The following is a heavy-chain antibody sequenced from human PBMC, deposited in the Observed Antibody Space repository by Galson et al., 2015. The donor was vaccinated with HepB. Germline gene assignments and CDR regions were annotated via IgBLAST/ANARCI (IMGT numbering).Heavy chain of an antibody. CDR3: TRLYNWNDRSRAFDI. Sequence: LSCAASGFTFSGSAMHWVRQASGKGLEWVGRIRSKANSYATAYAASVKGRFTISRDDSKNTAYLQMNSLKTEDTAVYYCTRLYNWNDRSRAFDIWGQGTMVTVSS. CDR2: IRSKANSYAT. J-gene: IGHJ3*02. V-gene: IGHV3-73*01. D-gene: IGHD1-1*01. CDR1: GFTFSGSA.